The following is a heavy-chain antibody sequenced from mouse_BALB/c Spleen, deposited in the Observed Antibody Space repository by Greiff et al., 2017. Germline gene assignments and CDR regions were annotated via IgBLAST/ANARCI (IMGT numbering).Heavy chain of an antibody. CDR1: GFTFSSYA. CDR3: ARGGLLLYFDY. D-gene: IGHD2-3*01. Sequence: EVQLVESGGGLVKPGGSLKLSCAASGFTFSSYAMSWVRQTPEKRLEWVASISSGGSTYYPDSVKGRFTISRDNARNILYLQMSSLRSEDTAMYYCARGGLLLYFDYWGQGTTLTVSS. J-gene: IGHJ2*01. V-gene: IGHV5-6-5*01. CDR2: ISSGGST.